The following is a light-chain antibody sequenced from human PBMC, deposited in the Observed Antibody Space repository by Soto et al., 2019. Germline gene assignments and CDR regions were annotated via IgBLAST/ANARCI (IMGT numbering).Light chain of an antibody. CDR2: GAS. CDR1: QTVSSK. V-gene: IGKV3-15*01. J-gene: IGKJ4*01. Sequence: EIVMTQSPATLSVSVGERATLSCRASQTVSSKLAWYQQKPGQAPRLLIYGASTRATGIPARFTGSGSGTEFTLTISSLQSEDFAVYYCQRYNDWPPQLTFGGGTKVEFK. CDR3: QRYNDWPPQLT.